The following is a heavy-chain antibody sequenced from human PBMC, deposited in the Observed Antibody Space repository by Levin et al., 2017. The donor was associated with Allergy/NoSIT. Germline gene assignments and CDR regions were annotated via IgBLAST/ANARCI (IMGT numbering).Heavy chain of an antibody. CDR1: GFTFSRFW. J-gene: IGHJ3*02. Sequence: QTGGSLRLSCAASGFTFSRFWMTWVRQAPGKGLEWVANIKENGREKYYEDSVKGRFTISRDNAKNLLYLQMNNLRAEDTAIYYCARIDSGYDRGDAFDIWGQGTMVTVSS. CDR3: ARIDSGYDRGDAFDI. D-gene: IGHD5-12*01. CDR2: IKENGREK. V-gene: IGHV3-7*01.